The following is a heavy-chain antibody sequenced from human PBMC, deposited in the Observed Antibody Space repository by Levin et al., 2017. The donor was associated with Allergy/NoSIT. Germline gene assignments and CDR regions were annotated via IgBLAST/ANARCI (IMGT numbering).Heavy chain of an antibody. D-gene: IGHD4-17*01. CDR2: INPNSGGT. V-gene: IGHV1-2*02. J-gene: IGHJ4*02. Sequence: GESLKISCKASGYTFTGYYMHWVRQAPGQGLDWMGWINPNSGGTNYAQKFQGRVTLTRDTSISTAYMELSRLRSDDTAVYYCASYGDPSSFDYWGQGTLVTVSS. CDR1: GYTFTGYY. CDR3: ASYGDPSSFDY.